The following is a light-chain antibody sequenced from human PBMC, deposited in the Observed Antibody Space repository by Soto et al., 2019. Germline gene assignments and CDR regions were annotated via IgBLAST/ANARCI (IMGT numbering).Light chain of an antibody. CDR2: DAS. Sequence: MVIPPGHATRFKAPGERAQGYCGASQSVSSYLAWYQQKPGQAPRLLIYDASNRATGIPARISGSGSGTGFPLTSSTLLPVEFAVSCCRQHSNRSATLSPGTRLEIK. V-gene: IGKV3-11*01. CDR3: RQHSNRSAT. J-gene: IGKJ5*01. CDR1: QSVSSY.